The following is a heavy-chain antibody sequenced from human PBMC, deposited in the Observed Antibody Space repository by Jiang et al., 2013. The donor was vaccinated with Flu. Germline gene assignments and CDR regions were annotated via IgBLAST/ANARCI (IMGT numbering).Heavy chain of an antibody. CDR3: ARGSSDCSRASCPYDY. V-gene: IGHV1-69*01. CDR1: GGTFSSYS. Sequence: SGAEVKKPGSSVKVSCRASGGTFSSYSISWVRQDPGQGLEWIGGIMPMFARPNYAQKFQGRVTISAVESTSTVYMELSSLRSEDTAVYYCARGSSDCSRASCPYDYWGQGTLI. D-gene: IGHD2-2*01. CDR2: IMPMFARP. J-gene: IGHJ4*02.